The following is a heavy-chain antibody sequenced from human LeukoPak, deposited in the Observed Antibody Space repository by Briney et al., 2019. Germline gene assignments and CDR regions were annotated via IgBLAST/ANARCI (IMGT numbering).Heavy chain of an antibody. J-gene: IGHJ3*02. CDR1: GFTFSGSA. D-gene: IGHD3-22*01. CDR2: IRSKANSYAT. CDR3: TSPYYDSSGYYHDAFDI. V-gene: IGHV3-73*01. Sequence: PGGSLKLSCAASGFTFSGSAMHWVRQASGKGLEWVGRIRSKANSYATAYAASVKGRFTISRDDSKNTAYLQMNSPKTEDTAVYYCTSPYYDSSGYYHDAFDIWGQGTMVTVSS.